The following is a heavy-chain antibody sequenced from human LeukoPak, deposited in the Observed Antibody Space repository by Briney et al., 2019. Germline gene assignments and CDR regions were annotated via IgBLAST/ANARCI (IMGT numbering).Heavy chain of an antibody. Sequence: SETLSLTCTVSGGSISSGSHYWGWNRQPPGKGLEWIGSFDYGGRTYYSPSLKRGITISVNTAKNQLSLKQTSVTAAATAVYYCASKPLTSSIAAVDHWGQGTLVTVSS. CDR2: FDYGGRT. D-gene: IGHD6-25*01. J-gene: IGHJ4*02. CDR3: ASKPLTSSIAAVDH. V-gene: IGHV4-39*01. CDR1: GGSISSGSHY.